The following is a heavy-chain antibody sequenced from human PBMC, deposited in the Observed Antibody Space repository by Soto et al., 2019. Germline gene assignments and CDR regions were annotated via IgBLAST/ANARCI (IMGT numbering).Heavy chain of an antibody. CDR2: ITPFNGNT. CDR1: GYTFTYRY. CDR3: ATSGAAADQIDY. J-gene: IGHJ4*02. V-gene: IGHV1-45*02. Sequence: QMQLVQSGAEVKKPGSSVKVSCKASGYTFTYRYLHWVRQAPGQALEWMGWITPFNGNTNYAQKFQDRVTITRDRSMSTAYMELSSLRSEDTAMYYCATSGAAADQIDYWGQGTLVTVSS. D-gene: IGHD6-13*01.